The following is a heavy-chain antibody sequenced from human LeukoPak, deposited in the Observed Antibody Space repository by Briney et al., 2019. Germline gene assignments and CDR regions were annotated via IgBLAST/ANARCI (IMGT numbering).Heavy chain of an antibody. D-gene: IGHD5-18*01. CDR1: GGSISNYY. V-gene: IGHV4-59*08. CDR2: IHYSGST. J-gene: IGHJ3*02. CDR3: ARTAMVVDAFDI. Sequence: SETLSLTCTVSGGSISNYYWSWIRQSPGKGLEWVGYIHYSGSTSNNPSLKSRVTISVDTSKNQFSLKLSSVTAADTAVYYCARTAMVVDAFDIWGQGTMVTVSS.